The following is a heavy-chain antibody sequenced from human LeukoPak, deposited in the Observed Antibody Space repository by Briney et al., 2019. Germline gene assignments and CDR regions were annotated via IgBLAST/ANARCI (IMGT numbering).Heavy chain of an antibody. J-gene: IGHJ4*02. D-gene: IGHD5-18*01. Sequence: SGPTLVNPTQTLTLTCTFSGFSLSTSEVGVGWIRQPPGKALEWLALIYWNDEKRYSPSLKSRLIITKDTSKNQVVLTMTNMDPVDTATYYCAHRRAQLWLQGGGYFDYWGQGTLVTVSS. CDR2: IYWNDEK. V-gene: IGHV2-5*01. CDR1: GFSLSTSEVG. CDR3: AHRRAQLWLQGGGYFDY.